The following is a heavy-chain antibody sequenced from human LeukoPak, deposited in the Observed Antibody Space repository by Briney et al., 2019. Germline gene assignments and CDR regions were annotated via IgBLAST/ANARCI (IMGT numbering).Heavy chain of an antibody. CDR3: AHSSYDTSGYYYFDY. V-gene: IGHV2-5*01. Sequence: SGPTLVNPTQTLTLTCTFSGFSLSTSGVNVGWIRQPPGKALEWLALIYWNDDKRYSPSLKSRLTITKDTSRNQVVLTMTNMDPVDTATYYCAHSSYDTSGYYYFDYWGLGTLVTVSS. J-gene: IGHJ4*02. D-gene: IGHD3-22*01. CDR1: GFSLSTSGVN. CDR2: IYWNDDK.